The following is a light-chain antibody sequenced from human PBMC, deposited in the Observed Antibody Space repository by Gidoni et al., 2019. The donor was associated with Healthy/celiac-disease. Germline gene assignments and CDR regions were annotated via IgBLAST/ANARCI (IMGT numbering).Light chain of an antibody. CDR3: QQSYSTPRLAFT. V-gene: IGKV1-39*01. J-gene: IGKJ3*01. Sequence: DIQMTQSPSSLSASVGDRVTITCRASQSISSYLNWYQQKPGKAPKLLIYAASSWQSGVPSRFSGSGSGTDFTLTISSLQPEDFATYYFQQSYSTPRLAFTFGPGTKVDIK. CDR1: QSISSY. CDR2: AAS.